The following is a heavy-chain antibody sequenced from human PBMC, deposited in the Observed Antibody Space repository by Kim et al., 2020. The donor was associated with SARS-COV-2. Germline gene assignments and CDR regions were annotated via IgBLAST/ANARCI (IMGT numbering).Heavy chain of an antibody. CDR2: IYTSGST. D-gene: IGHD2-2*01. Sequence: SETLSLTCTVSGGSISSYYWSWIRQPAGKGLEWIGRIYTSGSTNYNPSLKSRVTMSVDTSKNQFSLKLSSVTAADTAVYYCARVCSSTSCRYGMDVWGQGTTVTVSS. V-gene: IGHV4-4*07. CDR1: GGSISSYY. J-gene: IGHJ6*02. CDR3: ARVCSSTSCRYGMDV.